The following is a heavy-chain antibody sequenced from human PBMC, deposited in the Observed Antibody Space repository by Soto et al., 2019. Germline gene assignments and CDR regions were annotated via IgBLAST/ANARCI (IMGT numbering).Heavy chain of an antibody. CDR2: IIPILGIA. D-gene: IGHD3-10*01. J-gene: IGHJ4*02. CDR1: GGTFSSYT. V-gene: IGHV1-69*02. Sequence: QVQLVQSGAEVKKPGSSVKVSCKASGGTFSSYTISWVRQAPGQGLEWMGRIIPILGIANYAQKFQGRVTITADKSTSTAYMELSSLRSEDTAGYYCARGLGVWFGESPFDYWGQGTLVTVSS. CDR3: ARGLGVWFGESPFDY.